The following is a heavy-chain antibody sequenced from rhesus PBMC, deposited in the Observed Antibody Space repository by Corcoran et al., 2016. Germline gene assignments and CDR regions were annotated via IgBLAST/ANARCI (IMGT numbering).Heavy chain of an antibody. V-gene: IGHV4-106*01. D-gene: IGHD3-16*01. J-gene: IGHJ4*01. CDR1: GGSISDDYY. CDR3: ARPSGSYYYFDY. Sequence: QVQLQESAPGLVKPSESLSLTCAGSGGSISDDYYWSWLRQPPGQGLEWIVYIYGNGGGTNYNPSLETRVTITIDTSKNQFSLKLSSVTAADTALYYCARPSGSYYYFDYWGQGVLVTVSS. CDR2: IYGNGGGT.